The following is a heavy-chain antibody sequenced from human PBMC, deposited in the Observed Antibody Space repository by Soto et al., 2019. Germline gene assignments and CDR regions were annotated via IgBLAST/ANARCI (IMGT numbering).Heavy chain of an antibody. V-gene: IGHV4-61*01. CDR2: IYYSGST. J-gene: IGHJ6*02. Sequence: PLETLSLTCTVSGGSVSSGSYYWSWIRQPPGKGLEWIGYIYYSGSTNYNPSLKSRVTISVDTSKNQFSLKLSSVTAADTAVYYCARDRYYYDSSGYNDQYYYYYGMDVWGQGTTVTVSS. D-gene: IGHD3-22*01. CDR3: ARDRYYYDSSGYNDQYYYYYGMDV. CDR1: GGSVSSGSYY.